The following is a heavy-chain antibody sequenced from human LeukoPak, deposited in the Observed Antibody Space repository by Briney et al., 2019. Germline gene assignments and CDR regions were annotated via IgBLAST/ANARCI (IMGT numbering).Heavy chain of an antibody. D-gene: IGHD2-15*01. Sequence: GGSLRLSCAASGFTVSSNYMNWVRQAPGKGLEWVSIIYSDGDTYYSDSVKGRFTISRDNSKNTLYLQMNSLRAEDTAMYYCARHQGGWITGGSDIWGQGTLVTVSS. CDR3: ARHQGGWITGGSDI. CDR1: GFTVSSNY. V-gene: IGHV3-66*04. CDR2: IYSDGDT. J-gene: IGHJ3*02.